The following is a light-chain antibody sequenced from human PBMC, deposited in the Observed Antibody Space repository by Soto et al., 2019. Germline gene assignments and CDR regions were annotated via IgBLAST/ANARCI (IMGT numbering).Light chain of an antibody. CDR2: DVS. CDR3: CSYAGRYTWL. CDR1: SSDVGAYNL. J-gene: IGLJ3*02. Sequence: SALTQPRSVSGSPGQSVTISCSGTSSDVGAYNLVSWYQQHPGKAPKLMIHDVSARPSGVPDRFSGSKSGNTASLTISGLQAEDEADYYCCSYAGRYTWLFGGGTKLTVL. V-gene: IGLV2-11*01.